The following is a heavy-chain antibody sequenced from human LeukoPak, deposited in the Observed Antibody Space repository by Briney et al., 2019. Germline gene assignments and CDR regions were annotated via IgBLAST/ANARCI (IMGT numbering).Heavy chain of an antibody. Sequence: PSETLSLTCTVSGGSISSGDYYWSWIRQPPGKGLEWIGYTYYSGSTYYNPSLKSRVTISVDTSKNQFSLKLSSVTAADTAVYYCARVEGSYQTSIDYRGQGTLVTVSS. CDR3: ARVEGSYQTSIDY. D-gene: IGHD3-16*02. CDR2: TYYSGST. V-gene: IGHV4-30-4*01. CDR1: GGSISSGDYY. J-gene: IGHJ4*02.